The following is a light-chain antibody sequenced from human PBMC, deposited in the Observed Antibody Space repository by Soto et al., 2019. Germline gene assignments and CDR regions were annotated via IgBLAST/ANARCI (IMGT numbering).Light chain of an antibody. J-gene: IGKJ2*01. V-gene: IGKV1-5*03. CDR3: QQYNSYSPYT. Sequence: DIQMTQSPSTLSASVGDRVTITCRASQRISSWLAWYQQKPGKAPKLLIYKASSLESGVPSRFSGSGSGTEFTLTISSLQPDDFATYYCQQYNSYSPYTFGQGTKREIK. CDR2: KAS. CDR1: QRISSW.